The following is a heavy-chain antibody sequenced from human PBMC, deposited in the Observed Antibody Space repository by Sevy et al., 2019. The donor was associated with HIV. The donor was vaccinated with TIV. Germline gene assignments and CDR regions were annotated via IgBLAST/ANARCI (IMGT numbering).Heavy chain of an antibody. CDR1: GDSIKSSTYY. V-gene: IGHV4-39*01. Sequence: SETLSLTCTVSGDSIKSSTYYWGWTRQPPGKGLEWIGSIHSGGTTYYNPSLKSRVTISVDTSKNQFSLKLTSVTATDTAVYYCARHRYYYDGGAYYLPDYWGQGTLVTVSS. J-gene: IGHJ4*02. D-gene: IGHD3-22*01. CDR3: ARHRYYYDGGAYYLPDY. CDR2: IHSGGTT.